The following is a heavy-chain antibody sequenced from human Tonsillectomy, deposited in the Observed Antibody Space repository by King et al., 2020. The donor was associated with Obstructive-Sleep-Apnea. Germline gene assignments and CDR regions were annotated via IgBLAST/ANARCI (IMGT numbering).Heavy chain of an antibody. CDR3: ARVPPLGILTGSAGDYYFDY. CDR1: GGSISSYY. D-gene: IGHD3-9*01. CDR2: IYYSGST. Sequence: VQLQESGPGLVKPSETLSLTCTVSGGSISSYYWSWIRQPPGKGLEWIGYIYYSGSTNYNPSLKSRVTISVDTSKNPFSLKLSSVTAADTAVYYGARVPPLGILTGSAGDYYFDYWGQGTLVTVSS. J-gene: IGHJ4*02. V-gene: IGHV4-59*01.